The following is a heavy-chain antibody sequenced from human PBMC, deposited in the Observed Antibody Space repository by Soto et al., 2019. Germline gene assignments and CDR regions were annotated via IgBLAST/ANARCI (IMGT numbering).Heavy chain of an antibody. V-gene: IGHV4-59*01. J-gene: IGHJ5*02. Sequence: SEILSLTCNVSGGSISNYYWTWVRQSPEKGLEWIGYMYYNGNINYNPSLKSRVTISIDTSKNQFSLTLKSVTAADTAVYYCASGGNWFDPWGQGVLVTVSS. CDR3: ASGGNWFDP. CDR2: MYYNGNI. CDR1: GGSISNYY. D-gene: IGHD3-16*01.